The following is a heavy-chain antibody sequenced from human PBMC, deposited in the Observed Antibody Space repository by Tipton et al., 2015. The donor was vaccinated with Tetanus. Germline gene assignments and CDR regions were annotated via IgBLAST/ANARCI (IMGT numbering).Heavy chain of an antibody. CDR2: IFSGGST. D-gene: IGHD4-17*01. CDR1: Y. J-gene: IGHJ4*02. V-gene: IGHV3-66*01. Sequence: YWGWVRQAPGKGLEWVSVIFSGGSTYYADSVKGRFTISRDNSKNTLFLQMNSLRAEDTAMYYCARDRDGDYAAFDYWGQGTLVTVSS. CDR3: ARDRDGDYAAFDY.